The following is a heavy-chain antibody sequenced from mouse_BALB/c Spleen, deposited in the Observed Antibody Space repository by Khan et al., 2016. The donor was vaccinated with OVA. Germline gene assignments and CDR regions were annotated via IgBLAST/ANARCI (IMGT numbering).Heavy chain of an antibody. CDR3: ARSDDFGYTFAY. V-gene: IGHV1-77*01. CDR1: GYTFTDYY. Sequence: QVRLQQSGAELARPGASVKLSCKASGYTFTDYYIHWVKQRTGQGLEWIGEIYPGSGNTYYNEKFKDKATLTADKSSTTAYMQLSSLTSEDSAVDVCARSDDFGYTFAYWGQGTLVTVSA. D-gene: IGHD1-2*01. J-gene: IGHJ3*01. CDR2: IYPGSGNT.